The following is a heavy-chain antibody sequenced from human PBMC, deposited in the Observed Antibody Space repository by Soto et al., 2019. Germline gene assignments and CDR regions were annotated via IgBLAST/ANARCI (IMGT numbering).Heavy chain of an antibody. D-gene: IGHD5-18*01. J-gene: IGHJ6*02. CDR3: ARTSMQSRGYSYGHGGMDV. CDR2: IDPSDSYT. CDR1: GYSFTSYW. V-gene: IGHV5-10-1*01. Sequence: EVQLVQSGAEVKKPGESLRISCKGSGYSFTSYWIDWVRQMPGKGLEWMGRIDPSDSYTNYSPSFQGHVTISADKSISTAYLKWSSLKASDTAMYYCARTSMQSRGYSYGHGGMDVWGQGTTVTVSS.